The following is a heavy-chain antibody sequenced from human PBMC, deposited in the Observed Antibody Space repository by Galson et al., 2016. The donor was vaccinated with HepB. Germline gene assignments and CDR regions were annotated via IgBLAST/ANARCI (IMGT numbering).Heavy chain of an antibody. D-gene: IGHD2-15*01. V-gene: IGHV4-59*01. Sequence: ETLSLTCTVSDDSISSYYWSWFRQAPGKGLELIGHIYYSGSTKYNPSLQSRVTISAGSSKNEFSLKLTSVASADTAVYYCAGVPYCSGRTCLSRYFDYRGQGILVTVSS. J-gene: IGHJ4*02. CDR3: AGVPYCSGRTCLSRYFDY. CDR2: IYYSGST. CDR1: DDSISSYY.